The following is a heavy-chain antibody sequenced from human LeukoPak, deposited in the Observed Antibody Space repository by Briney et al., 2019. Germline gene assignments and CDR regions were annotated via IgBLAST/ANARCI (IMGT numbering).Heavy chain of an antibody. CDR3: ARRPKPSGSYYSGAFDI. V-gene: IGHV1-18*01. Sequence: GASVKVSCKASGHTFTSYGISWVRQAPGQGLEWMGWISAYNGNTNYAQKLQGRVTMTTDTSTSTAYMELRSLRSDDTAVYYCARRPKPSGSYYSGAFDIWGQGTMVTVSS. CDR2: ISAYNGNT. J-gene: IGHJ3*02. CDR1: GHTFTSYG. D-gene: IGHD1-26*01.